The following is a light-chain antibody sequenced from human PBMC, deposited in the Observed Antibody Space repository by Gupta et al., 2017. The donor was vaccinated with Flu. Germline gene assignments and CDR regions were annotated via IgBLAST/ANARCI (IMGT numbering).Light chain of an antibody. CDR3: QQYNSNSIT. J-gene: IGKJ3*01. CDR2: KTS. CDR1: STISTW. V-gene: IGKV1-5*03. Sequence: DIQMTQSPSTLSASVGDRVTITCRASSTISTWLAWYQQKPGKAPKLVIYKTSGLESGVPSRFSASASGTEFTLTISSLQPDDFATYYCQQYNSNSITFGPGTXVDIK.